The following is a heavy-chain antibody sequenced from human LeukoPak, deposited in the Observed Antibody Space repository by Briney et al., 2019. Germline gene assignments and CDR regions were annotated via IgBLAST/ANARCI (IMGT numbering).Heavy chain of an antibody. CDR3: AKDIDKQWLDHNWFDP. V-gene: IGHV3-9*01. CDR2: ISWNSGSI. CDR1: GFTFDNFA. Sequence: GRSLRLSCAASGFTFDNFAMHWVRQAPGKGLEWVPGISWNSGSIGYADSVKGRFTISRDNAKNSLYLQMNSLRAEDTALYYCAKDIDKQWLDHNWFDPWGQGTLVTVSS. D-gene: IGHD6-19*01. J-gene: IGHJ5*02.